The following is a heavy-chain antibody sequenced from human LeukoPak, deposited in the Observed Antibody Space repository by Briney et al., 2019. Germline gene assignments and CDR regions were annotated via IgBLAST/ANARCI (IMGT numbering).Heavy chain of an antibody. CDR3: ARRERSYWYFDL. CDR2: IYPGDSDT. V-gene: IGHV5-51*01. D-gene: IGHD5-24*01. Sequence: RESLKISCKVSGYTFTSYWIGWVRQMPGKGLEWMGIIYPGDSDTRYSPSLQGQVTISADKSISTAYLQWSSLKASDTAMYYCARRERSYWYFDLWGRGTLVTVSS. CDR1: GYTFTSYW. J-gene: IGHJ2*01.